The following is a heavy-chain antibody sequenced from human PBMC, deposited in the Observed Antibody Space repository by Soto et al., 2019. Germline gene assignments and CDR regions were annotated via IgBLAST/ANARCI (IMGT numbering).Heavy chain of an antibody. Sequence: GGSLRLSCAASGFTFSSYAMSWVRQAPGKGLEWVSAISGSGGSTYYADSVKGRFTISRDNSKNTLYLQMNSLRAEDTAVYYCAKDRVNIAAAGTTWANYYYGMDVWGQGTTVTVS. CDR1: GFTFSSYA. D-gene: IGHD6-13*01. J-gene: IGHJ6*02. CDR2: ISGSGGST. V-gene: IGHV3-23*01. CDR3: AKDRVNIAAAGTTWANYYYGMDV.